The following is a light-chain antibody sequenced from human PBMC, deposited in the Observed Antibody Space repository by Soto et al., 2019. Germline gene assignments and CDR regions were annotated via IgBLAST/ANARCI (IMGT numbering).Light chain of an antibody. CDR3: QQYDTSPPLT. CDR1: QSVTSNY. V-gene: IGKV3-20*01. Sequence: EIVLTQSPGTLSLSPGDRATLSCRASQSVTSNYLAWYQQKPGQAPRLLLYGASRRAIGSPARFSGSWSGTDFTLTISRLEPEDFAVYYCQQYDTSPPLTFGGGTKVEIK. CDR2: GAS. J-gene: IGKJ4*01.